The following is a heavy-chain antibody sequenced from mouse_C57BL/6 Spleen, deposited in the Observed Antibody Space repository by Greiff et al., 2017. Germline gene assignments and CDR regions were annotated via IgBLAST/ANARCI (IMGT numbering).Heavy chain of an antibody. V-gene: IGHV1-18*01. D-gene: IGHD1-1*01. J-gene: IGHJ2*01. Sequence: EVQLQQSGPELVKPGASVKIPCKASGYTFTDYNMDWVKQSHGKSLEWIGDINPNNGGTIYNQKFKGKATLTVDKSSSTAYMELRSLTSEDTAVYYGARCTTVVAPYYFDYWGQGTTLTVSS. CDR3: ARCTTVVAPYYFDY. CDR2: INPNNGGT. CDR1: GYTFTDYN.